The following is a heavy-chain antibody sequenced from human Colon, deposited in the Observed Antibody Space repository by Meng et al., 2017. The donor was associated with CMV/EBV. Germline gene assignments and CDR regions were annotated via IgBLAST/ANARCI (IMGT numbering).Heavy chain of an antibody. CDR3: AKGRLRYSSGFRDFFEL. CDR2: ISWSSGSK. Sequence: SLKISCAASGFSFSTSSMHWVRQAPGKGLEWVSGISWSSGSKVYGDSVRGRFTVSRDSAKSSVYLQMNSLRADDTALYYCAKGRLRYSSGFRDFFELWGQGTLVTVSS. CDR1: GFSFSTSS. D-gene: IGHD3-22*01. J-gene: IGHJ4*02. V-gene: IGHV3-9*01.